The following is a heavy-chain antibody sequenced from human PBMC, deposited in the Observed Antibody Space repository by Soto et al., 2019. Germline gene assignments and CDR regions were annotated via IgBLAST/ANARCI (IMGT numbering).Heavy chain of an antibody. J-gene: IGHJ4*02. CDR2: IFYSCST. CDR1: GGSIRSGGYY. V-gene: IGHV4-31*03. CDR3: ARSYYNSYVYDY. Sequence: SETLSLTCTVSGGSIRSGGYYWSWIRQPPWTGLEWIVNIFYSCSTYYNPSLKSRVNISVYTSKNQFSLKLSSVTAADTAVYFCARSYYNSYVYDYWGQGTLVTVSS. D-gene: IGHD4-4*01.